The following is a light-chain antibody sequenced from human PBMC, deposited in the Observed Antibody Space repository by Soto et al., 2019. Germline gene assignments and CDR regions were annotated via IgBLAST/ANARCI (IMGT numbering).Light chain of an antibody. Sequence: QSVLTQPASVSGSPGQSITISCTGTSSDVGGYNYVSWYQQHPGKAPKLMIYDVSNRPSGVSNRFSGSKSGNTASLTISGLQAEDEDDYYCSSYTSSSTLMVFGGGTNLTVL. CDR3: SSYTSSSTLMV. CDR2: DVS. CDR1: SSDVGGYNY. J-gene: IGLJ2*01. V-gene: IGLV2-14*01.